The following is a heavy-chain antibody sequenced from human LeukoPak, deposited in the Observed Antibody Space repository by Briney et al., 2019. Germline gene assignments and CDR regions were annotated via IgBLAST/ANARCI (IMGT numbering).Heavy chain of an antibody. D-gene: IGHD6-19*01. V-gene: IGHV3-7*01. Sequence: PGGSLRLSCAASGFTFSSYWMSWVRQAPGKGLEWVANIKQDGSEKYYVDSVKGRFTISRDNAKNSLYLQMNSLRAEGTAVYYCASEGQWLVNWFDPWGQGTLVTVSS. CDR1: GFTFSSYW. J-gene: IGHJ5*02. CDR2: IKQDGSEK. CDR3: ASEGQWLVNWFDP.